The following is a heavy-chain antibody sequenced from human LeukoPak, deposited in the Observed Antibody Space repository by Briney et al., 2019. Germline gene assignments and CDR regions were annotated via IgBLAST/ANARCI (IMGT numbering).Heavy chain of an antibody. CDR1: GYSFTSYW. CDR2: IYPGDSDT. V-gene: IGHV5-51*01. D-gene: IGHD3-22*01. Sequence: GESLKISCKGSGYSFTSYWIGWVRQMPGKGPEWMGIIYPGDSDTRYSPSFQGQVTISADKSISTAYLQWSSLKASDTAMYYCASGYYYDSSGYPSHDAFDIWGQGTMVTVSS. CDR3: ASGYYYDSSGYPSHDAFDI. J-gene: IGHJ3*02.